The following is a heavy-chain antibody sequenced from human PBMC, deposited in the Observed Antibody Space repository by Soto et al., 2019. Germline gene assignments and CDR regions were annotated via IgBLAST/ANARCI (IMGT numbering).Heavy chain of an antibody. Sequence: QVQLVQSGAEVKKPGASVKVSCKASGYTFTSYGIGWVRQAPGQGLEWMGWISAYNGNTNYAQKLQGRVTMTTDTTTSTAYMELRSLRSDDTAVYYCARTDSIAYYYAFDYWCQGTLVTVSS. CDR3: ARTDSIAYYYAFDY. V-gene: IGHV1-18*01. J-gene: IGHJ4*02. CDR1: GYTFTSYG. CDR2: ISAYNGNT. D-gene: IGHD3-22*01.